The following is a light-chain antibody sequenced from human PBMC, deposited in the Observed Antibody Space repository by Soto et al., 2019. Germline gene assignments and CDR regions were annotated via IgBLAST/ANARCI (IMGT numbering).Light chain of an antibody. CDR1: QSVRSTY. V-gene: IGKV3-15*01. CDR3: QQYGDWPLT. J-gene: IGKJ4*01. Sequence: IVMTQSPVTLSVSPWERATLSCRASQSVRSTYLAWYQQKPGQAPRLLIFGVSNRAAGIPARFSGSGSGTEFTLTISSLQSEDFAVYYCQQYGDWPLTFGGGTKVDIK. CDR2: GVS.